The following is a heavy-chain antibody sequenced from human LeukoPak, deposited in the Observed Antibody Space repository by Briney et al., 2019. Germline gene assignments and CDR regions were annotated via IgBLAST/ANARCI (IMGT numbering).Heavy chain of an antibody. Sequence: GGSLRLSCAASGFTFSSYGMHWVRQAPGKGLERVAVIWYDGSNKYYADSVKGRFTISRDNSKNTLYLQMNSLKTEDTAVYYCTTKFITFGGVDHYWGQGTLVTVSS. V-gene: IGHV3-33*01. J-gene: IGHJ4*02. CDR2: IWYDGSNK. D-gene: IGHD3-16*01. CDR3: TTKFITFGGVDHY. CDR1: GFTFSSYG.